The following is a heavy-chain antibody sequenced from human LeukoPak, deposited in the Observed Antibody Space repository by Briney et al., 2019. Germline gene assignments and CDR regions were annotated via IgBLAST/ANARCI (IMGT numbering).Heavy chain of an antibody. CDR1: GFTFDDYA. CDR3: AKAVGIVGATDYFDY. D-gene: IGHD1-26*01. V-gene: IGHV3-9*01. J-gene: IGHJ4*02. Sequence: PGGSLRLSCAASGFTFDDYAMHWVRQAPGKGLEWVSGISWNSGSIGYADSVKGRFTISRDNAKNSLYLQMNSLRAEDTALYYCAKAVGIVGATDYFDYWGQGTLVTVSS. CDR2: ISWNSGSI.